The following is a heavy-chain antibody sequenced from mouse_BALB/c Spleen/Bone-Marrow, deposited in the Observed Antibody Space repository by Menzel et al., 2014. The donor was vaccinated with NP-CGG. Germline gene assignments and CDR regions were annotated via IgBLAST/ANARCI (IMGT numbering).Heavy chain of an antibody. D-gene: IGHD2-1*01. CDR3: ARVPIYYGNYGAMGY. CDR2: IAPGSGST. J-gene: IGHJ4*01. V-gene: IGHV1S41*01. CDR1: GYTFTSYW. Sequence: DLVKPGASVKLSCKASGYTFTSYWINWIKQRPGQGLEWIGRIAPGSGSTYYNEMFKGKATLTVDTSSSTPYIQLSSLSSEDSAVYFCARVPIYYGNYGAMGYWGQGTSVTVSS.